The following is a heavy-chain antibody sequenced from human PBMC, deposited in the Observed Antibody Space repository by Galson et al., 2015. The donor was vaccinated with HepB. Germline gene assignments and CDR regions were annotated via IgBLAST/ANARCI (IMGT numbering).Heavy chain of an antibody. J-gene: IGHJ4*02. V-gene: IGHV1-18*01. D-gene: IGHD5-24*01. Sequence: SVKVSCKASGYTFTPYTINWVRQAPGQGLEWMGWINTYSGSTKYAQNLQDRVTMTTDTFTKTAYMELTSLRSDDTAMYYCARGGTAAIGGTTFDFWGQGTLVTVS. CDR1: GYTFTPYT. CDR3: ARGGTAAIGGTTFDF. CDR2: INTYSGST.